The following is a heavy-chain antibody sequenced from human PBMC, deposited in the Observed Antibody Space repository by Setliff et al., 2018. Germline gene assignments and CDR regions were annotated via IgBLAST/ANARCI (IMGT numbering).Heavy chain of an antibody. V-gene: IGHV3-48*01. D-gene: IGHD2-15*01. CDR2: ISASSSTI. J-gene: IGHJ5*02. Sequence: GGSLRLSCAASVFTFSRYSMNWVRQGPGKGLEWVSYISASSSTIYYSGSVKGRFTISRDNAKNSLFLQMNGLRADDTAVYYCARDLDGGNGHDLWGRGTLVTVSS. CDR3: ARDLDGGNGHDL. CDR1: VFTFSRYS.